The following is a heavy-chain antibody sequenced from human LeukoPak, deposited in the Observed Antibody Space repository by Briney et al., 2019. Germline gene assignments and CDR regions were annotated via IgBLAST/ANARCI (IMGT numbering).Heavy chain of an antibody. Sequence: GGSLRLSCSASGFGFSSYTMSWVRQAPGKGLEWVSSIGDNSRYIYYGGAVKGRFTISRDNAKKVVYLQMNSLRGEDTAVYYCARAYYDSLTGFYLDGMDVWGQGTTVTVSS. CDR3: ARAYYDSLTGFYLDGMDV. D-gene: IGHD3-9*01. V-gene: IGHV3-21*01. CDR2: IGDNSRYI. J-gene: IGHJ6*02. CDR1: GFGFSSYT.